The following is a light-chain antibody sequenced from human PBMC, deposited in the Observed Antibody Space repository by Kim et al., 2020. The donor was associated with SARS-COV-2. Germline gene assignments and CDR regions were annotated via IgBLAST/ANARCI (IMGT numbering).Light chain of an antibody. CDR1: RHVIGVNNS. CDR3: SSYTSSSTLV. V-gene: IGLV2-14*03. J-gene: IGLJ2*01. Sequence: STTTSCTGTRHVIGVNNSVSCYQRHPGKPPNHMIYDANNRPSEVSNRFSDTKSDNTASLTISGLQAEDEADYYCSSYTSSSTLVFGGGTQLTVL. CDR2: DAN.